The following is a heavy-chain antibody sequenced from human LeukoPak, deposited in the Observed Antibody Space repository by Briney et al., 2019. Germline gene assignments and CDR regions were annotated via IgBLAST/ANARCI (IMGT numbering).Heavy chain of an antibody. CDR1: GFTFSDHY. D-gene: IGHD6-13*01. CDR3: ARGAAAAFDY. Sequence: GGSLRLSCAASGFTFSDHYMDWVRQAPGKGLEWVAVISYDGSNRYYADSVKGRFTISRDNSKNTLYLQMNSLRAEDTAVYYCARGAAAAFDYWGQGTLVTVSS. CDR2: ISYDGSNR. V-gene: IGHV3-30*03. J-gene: IGHJ4*02.